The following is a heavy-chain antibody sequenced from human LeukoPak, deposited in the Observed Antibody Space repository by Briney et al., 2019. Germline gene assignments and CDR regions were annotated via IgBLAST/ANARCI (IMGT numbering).Heavy chain of an antibody. Sequence: GASVKVFCKASGGTFSSYAIRWVRQAPGQGLEWMGRIIPILGIASYAQKFQGRVTITADKSTSTAYMELSSLRSEDTAVYYCAREMHYDILTGYYIPTGGLGPNYYYYGMDVWGQGTTVTVSS. D-gene: IGHD3-9*01. CDR2: IIPILGIA. J-gene: IGHJ6*02. CDR3: AREMHYDILTGYYIPTGGLGPNYYYYGMDV. V-gene: IGHV1-69*04. CDR1: GGTFSSYA.